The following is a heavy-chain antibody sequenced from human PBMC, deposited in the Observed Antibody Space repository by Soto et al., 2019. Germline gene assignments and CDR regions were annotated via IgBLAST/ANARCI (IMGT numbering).Heavy chain of an antibody. Sequence: GASVKVSCKASGGTFSSYVISWVRQAPGQGLEWMGGIIPIFGTANYAQKFQGRVTITADESTSTAYMELSSLRSEDTAVYYCARKLVATISPFDYWGQGSLVTVSS. J-gene: IGHJ4*02. CDR3: ARKLVATISPFDY. CDR1: GGTFSSYV. D-gene: IGHD5-12*01. CDR2: IIPIFGTA. V-gene: IGHV1-69*13.